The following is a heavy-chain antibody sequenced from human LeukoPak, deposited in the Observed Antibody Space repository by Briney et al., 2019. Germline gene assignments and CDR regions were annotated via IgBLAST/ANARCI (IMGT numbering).Heavy chain of an antibody. D-gene: IGHD3-3*01. J-gene: IGHJ6*02. CDR3: AKAVSSYYDFWSGYYPPGGSGMDV. CDR1: GLTFSSHW. CDR2: ISGSGGST. V-gene: IGHV3-23*01. Sequence: GGSLRLSCAASGLTFSSHWMHWVRQAPGKGLEWVSAISGSGGSTYYADSVKGRFTISRDNSKNTLYLQMNSLRAEDTAVYYCAKAVSSYYDFWSGYYPPGGSGMDVWGQGTTVTVSS.